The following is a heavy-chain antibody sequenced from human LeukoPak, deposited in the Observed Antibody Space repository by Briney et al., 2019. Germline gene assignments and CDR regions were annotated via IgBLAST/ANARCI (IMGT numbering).Heavy chain of an antibody. Sequence: ASVKVSCKASQYTFSGYYMHWVRQAPGQGLEWMGGIIPIFGTANYAQKFQGRVTMTTDTSTSTAYMELRSLRSDDTAVYYCAHDSSGYDKHDAFDIWGQGTMVTVSS. J-gene: IGHJ3*02. CDR1: QYTFSGYY. V-gene: IGHV1-2*02. CDR2: IIPIFGTA. D-gene: IGHD3-22*01. CDR3: AHDSSGYDKHDAFDI.